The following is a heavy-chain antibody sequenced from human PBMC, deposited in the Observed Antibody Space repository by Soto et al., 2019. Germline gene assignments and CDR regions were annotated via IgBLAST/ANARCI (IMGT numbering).Heavy chain of an antibody. V-gene: IGHV1-69*04. Sequence: SVKVSFKASGGTFSSYTISWVRQAPGQGLEWMGRIIPILGIANYAQKFQGRVTITADKSTSTAYMELSSLRSEDTAVYYCARDPVITIFGGAGYAFDIWGQGKMVTVSS. CDR1: GGTFSSYT. CDR3: ARDPVITIFGGAGYAFDI. D-gene: IGHD3-3*01. J-gene: IGHJ3*02. CDR2: IIPILGIA.